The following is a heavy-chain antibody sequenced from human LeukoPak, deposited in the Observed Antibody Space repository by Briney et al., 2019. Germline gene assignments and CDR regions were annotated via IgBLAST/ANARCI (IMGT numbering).Heavy chain of an antibody. D-gene: IGHD6-6*01. V-gene: IGHV1-46*01. CDR1: GYTFTNYY. Sequence: ASVKVSCKASGYTFTNYYMHWVRQAPGQGLVWMGIIDPSGGSTSYAQKFQGRVTITADKSTSTAYMELSSLRSEDTAVYYCARGPSLAPEYFQHWGQGTLVTVSS. J-gene: IGHJ1*01. CDR2: IDPSGGST. CDR3: ARGPSLAPEYFQH.